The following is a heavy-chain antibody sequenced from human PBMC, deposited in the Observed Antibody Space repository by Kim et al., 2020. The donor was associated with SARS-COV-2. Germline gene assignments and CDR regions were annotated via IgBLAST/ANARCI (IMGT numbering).Heavy chain of an antibody. Sequence: GGSLRLSCAASGFTFSNAWMSWVRQAPGKGLEWVGRIKSKTDGGTTDYAAPVKGRFTISRDDSKNTLYLQMNSLKTEDTAVYYCTTEEYGYNREIGNYYYGMDVWGQGTTVTVSS. D-gene: IGHD5-12*01. V-gene: IGHV3-15*01. J-gene: IGHJ6*02. CDR3: TTEEYGYNREIGNYYYGMDV. CDR1: GFTFSNAW. CDR2: IKSKTDGGTT.